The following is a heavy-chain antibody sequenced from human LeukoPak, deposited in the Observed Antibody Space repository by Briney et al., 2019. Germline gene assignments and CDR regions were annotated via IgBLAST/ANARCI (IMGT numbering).Heavy chain of an antibody. D-gene: IGHD3-22*01. CDR2: ISAYNGNT. J-gene: IGHJ4*02. CDR3: ARVPYSSGYYYQHYYFDY. Sequence: GASVKASCKASGYTFTYRYLHWVRQAPGQALECMGWISAYNGNTNYAQKLQGRVTMTTDTSTSTAYMELRSLRSDDTAVYYCARVPYSSGYYYQHYYFDYWGQGTLVTVSS. CDR1: GYTFTYRY. V-gene: IGHV1-18*04.